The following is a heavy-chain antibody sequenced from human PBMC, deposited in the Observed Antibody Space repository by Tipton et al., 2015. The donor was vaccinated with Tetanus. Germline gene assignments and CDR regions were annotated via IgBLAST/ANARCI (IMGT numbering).Heavy chain of an antibody. CDR3: ARDRARGARGWNYFDG. CDR2: IYYSGSN. J-gene: IGHJ4*02. D-gene: IGHD1-26*01. V-gene: IGHV4-31*03. Sequence: TLSLTCTVSGGSISSGGYYWSWIRQHPGKGLEWIGDIYYSGSNYYNPSLKSRVTISIDTSKNQYSLQLNSVTDADTAVYYCARDRARGARGWNYFDGWGQGALVPVSS. CDR1: GGSISSGGYY.